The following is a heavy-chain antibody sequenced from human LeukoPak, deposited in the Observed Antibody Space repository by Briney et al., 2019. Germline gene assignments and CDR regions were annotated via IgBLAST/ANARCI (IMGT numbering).Heavy chain of an antibody. Sequence: SSETLSLTCTVSGGSISSSSYYWGWIRQPPGKGLEWIGSIYYSGSAYYNPSLKSQVTILIDTSKNQFSLKLNSVTAADTAAYYCGRGVSGYYDSSGYYLGYFYMDVWGKGTTVTVSS. V-gene: IGHV4-39*07. J-gene: IGHJ6*03. CDR2: IYYSGSA. CDR3: GRGVSGYYDSSGYYLGYFYMDV. D-gene: IGHD3-22*01. CDR1: GGSISSSSYY.